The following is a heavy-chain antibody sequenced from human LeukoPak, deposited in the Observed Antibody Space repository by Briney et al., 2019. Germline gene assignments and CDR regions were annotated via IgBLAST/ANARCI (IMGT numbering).Heavy chain of an antibody. CDR2: IYSGDSDT. D-gene: IGHD2-2*03. Sequence: AESLQFSCKGSGYIFTSDCIGWGRQMTGKGLEWMGIIYSGDSDTSSSPSLQSQVTISEYKSISTAYLQWSSLKASHTAIYYCARQPGYCSSTSCSYWGQGTLVTVSS. V-gene: IGHV5-51*01. CDR3: ARQPGYCSSTSCSY. CDR1: GYIFTSDC. J-gene: IGHJ4*02.